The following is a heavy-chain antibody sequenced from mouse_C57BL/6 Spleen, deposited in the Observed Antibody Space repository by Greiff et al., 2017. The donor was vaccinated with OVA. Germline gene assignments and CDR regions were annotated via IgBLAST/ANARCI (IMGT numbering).Heavy chain of an antibody. V-gene: IGHV1-80*01. J-gene: IGHJ2*01. CDR3: ATRDNTVHFDY. CDR1: GYAFSSYW. Sequence: QVQLQQSGAELVKPGASVKISCKASGYAFSSYWMNWVKQRPGKGLEWIGQIYPGDGYTNYNGKFKGKATLTADKSSSTAYMQLSSLTSEDSAVYFCATRDNTVHFDYWGQGTTLTVSS. D-gene: IGHD1-1*01. CDR2: IYPGDGYT.